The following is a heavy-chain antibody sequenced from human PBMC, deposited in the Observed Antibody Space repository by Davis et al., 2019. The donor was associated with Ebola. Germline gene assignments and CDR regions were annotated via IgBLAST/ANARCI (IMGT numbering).Heavy chain of an antibody. D-gene: IGHD3-3*01. V-gene: IGHV3-7*01. CDR2: INPDGSED. J-gene: IGHJ3*01. Sequence: GGSLRFSCAASGFTFSDYWMAWIRQAPGKRLERVANINPDGSEDQYAASMRGRLTISRDNAGKSLFLHMRSLRAEDTAIYYCARSGQFYAFDLWGQGTVATVSS. CDR1: GFTFSDYW. CDR3: ARSGQFYAFDL.